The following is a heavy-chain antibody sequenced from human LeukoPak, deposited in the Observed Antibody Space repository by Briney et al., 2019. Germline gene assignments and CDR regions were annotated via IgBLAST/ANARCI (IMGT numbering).Heavy chain of an antibody. J-gene: IGHJ4*02. CDR3: AKAGDSSSWYSPFDY. CDR1: GFTFSSYA. Sequence: GGSLRLSCAASGFTFSSYAMSRVRQAPGKGLEWVSAISGSGGSTYYADSVKGRFTISRDNSKNTLYLQMNSLRAEDTAVYYCAKAGDSSSWYSPFDYWGQGTLVTVSS. D-gene: IGHD6-13*01. V-gene: IGHV3-23*01. CDR2: ISGSGGST.